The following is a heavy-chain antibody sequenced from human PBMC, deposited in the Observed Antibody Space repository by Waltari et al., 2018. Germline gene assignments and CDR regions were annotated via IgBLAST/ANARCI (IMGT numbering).Heavy chain of an antibody. CDR2: VNPKNGDT. Sequence: QVQLLQSGAEVKKPGASVKVSCQASGYTFTTYEINWVRQASGPGLEWMGWVNPKNGDTGFAHGFQGRVTMTRDTSFNTAYMELSTLTSEDTALYYCARGRDVYAGFDYNWFDPWGPGTLVTVSS. D-gene: IGHD5-12*01. V-gene: IGHV1-8*02. CDR1: GYTFTTYE. J-gene: IGHJ5*02. CDR3: ARGRDVYAGFDYNWFDP.